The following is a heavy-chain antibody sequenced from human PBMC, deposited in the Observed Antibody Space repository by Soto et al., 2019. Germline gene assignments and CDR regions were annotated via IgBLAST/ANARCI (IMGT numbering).Heavy chain of an antibody. CDR3: ARVGYCSSTSCYGATYYYYYYGMDV. D-gene: IGHD2-2*01. Sequence: GGSQRLSSTASGFTFRSYGMHWVRQAPGKGLEWVAVIWYDGSNKYYADSVKGRFTISRDNSKNTLYLQMNSLRAEDTAVYYCARVGYCSSTSCYGATYYYYYYGMDVWGQGTTVTVSS. CDR2: IWYDGSNK. V-gene: IGHV3-33*01. CDR1: GFTFRSYG. J-gene: IGHJ6*02.